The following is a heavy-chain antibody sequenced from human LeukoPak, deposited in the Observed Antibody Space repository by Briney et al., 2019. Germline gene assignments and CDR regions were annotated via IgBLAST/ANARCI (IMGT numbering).Heavy chain of an antibody. CDR3: ARDSPYSYQL. CDR2: IYHSGST. CDR1: GVSISSGDYY. J-gene: IGHJ4*02. Sequence: SQTLSLTCTVSGVSISSGDYYWSWIRQPPGKGLEWIGYIYHSGSTYYNPSLKSRVSISIDTSKMQFSLKLSSVTAADTAVYYCARDSPYSYQLWGRGTLVTVSS. V-gene: IGHV4-30-4*01. D-gene: IGHD5-18*01.